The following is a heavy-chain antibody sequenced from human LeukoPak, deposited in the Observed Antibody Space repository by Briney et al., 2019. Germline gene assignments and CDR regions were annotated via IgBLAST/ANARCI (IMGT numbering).Heavy chain of an antibody. CDR1: GFTFSSYG. CDR3: AKDREMATIFRYFDY. J-gene: IGHJ4*02. Sequence: PGRSLRLSCAASGFTFSSYGMHWVRQAPGKGLEWVAVISYDGSNKYYADSVKGRFTVSRDNSKNTLYLQMNSLRAEDTAVYYCAKDREMATIFRYFDYWGQGTLVTISS. D-gene: IGHD5-24*01. CDR2: ISYDGSNK. V-gene: IGHV3-30*18.